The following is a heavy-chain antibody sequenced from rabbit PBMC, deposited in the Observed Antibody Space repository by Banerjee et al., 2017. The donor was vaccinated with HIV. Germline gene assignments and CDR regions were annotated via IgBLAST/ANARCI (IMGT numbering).Heavy chain of an antibody. CDR1: GLDFSSSYW. Sequence: QEQLEESGGDLVQPEGSLTLTCKASGLDFSSSYWICWVRQAPGKGLEWIACIYAGSTSNTYYASWAKGRFTISKTSSTTVTLQMTSLTAADTATYFCARGDGGSSRGFNLWGPGTLVTVS. CDR3: ARGDGGSSRGFNL. V-gene: IGHV1S45*01. J-gene: IGHJ4*01. CDR2: IYAGSTSNT. D-gene: IGHD8-1*01.